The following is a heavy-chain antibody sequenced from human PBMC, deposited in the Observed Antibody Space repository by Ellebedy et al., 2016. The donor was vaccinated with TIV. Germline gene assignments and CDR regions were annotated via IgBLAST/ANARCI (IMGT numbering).Heavy chain of an antibody. CDR3: ARGVWFGESTDAFDI. V-gene: IGHV1-46*01. D-gene: IGHD3-10*01. CDR2: INPSGGST. Sequence: GESLKISXKGSGYSFTSYYMHWVRQAPGQGLEWMGIINPSGGSTSYAQKFQGRVTMTRDTSTSTVYMELSSLRSEDTAVYYCARGVWFGESTDAFDIWGQGTMVTVSS. CDR1: GYSFTSYY. J-gene: IGHJ3*02.